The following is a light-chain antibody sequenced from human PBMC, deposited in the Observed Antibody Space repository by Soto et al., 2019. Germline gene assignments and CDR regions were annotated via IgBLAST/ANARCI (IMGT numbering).Light chain of an antibody. CDR1: SSDVGGYNY. CDR3: SPYTSDSTYV. CDR2: DVS. J-gene: IGLJ1*01. Sequence: QSVLTQPASVSGSPGQSITISCTGTSSDVGGYNYVSWYQEHPGKAPKLMIYDVSNRPSGVSNRFSGSKSGNTASLTISGLQAEDEADYYCSPYTSDSTYVFGTGTKVTVL. V-gene: IGLV2-14*01.